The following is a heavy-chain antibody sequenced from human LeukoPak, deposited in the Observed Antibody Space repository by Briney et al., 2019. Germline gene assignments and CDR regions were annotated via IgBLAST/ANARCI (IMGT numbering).Heavy chain of an antibody. Sequence: GGSLRLSCAASGFTFSSYEMNWVRQAPGRGLEWVSYISSSGSTIYYADSVKGRFTISRDNAKNSLYLQMNSLRAEDTAVYYCASLSGSYYGYWGQGTLVTVSS. V-gene: IGHV3-48*03. CDR1: GFTFSSYE. D-gene: IGHD1-26*01. CDR3: ASLSGSYYGY. J-gene: IGHJ4*02. CDR2: ISSSGSTI.